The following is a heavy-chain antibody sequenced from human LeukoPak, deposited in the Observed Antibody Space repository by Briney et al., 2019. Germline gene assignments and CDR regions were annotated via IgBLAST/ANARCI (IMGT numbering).Heavy chain of an antibody. V-gene: IGHV3-23*01. D-gene: IGHD4-17*01. CDR2: ICGSGGST. CDR3: AKGNGDYVRWYYFDY. J-gene: IGHJ4*02. Sequence: GGSLRLSCAASGFTFSSFAMSCVRAAPGKGLEWVSDICGSGGSTYHADFVKGRFTISRDNSKNTLHLQMDSLRAEDTAVYFCAKGNGDYVRWYYFDYWGQGTLVTLSS. CDR1: GFTFSSFA.